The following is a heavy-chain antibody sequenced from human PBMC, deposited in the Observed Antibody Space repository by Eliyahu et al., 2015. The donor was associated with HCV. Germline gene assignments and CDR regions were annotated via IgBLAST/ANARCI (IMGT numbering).Heavy chain of an antibody. J-gene: IGHJ6*02. CDR1: GYTFTGYY. CDR3: ARAGPIAVAGIDYYGMDV. V-gene: IGHV1-2*02. CDR2: INPNSGGT. Sequence: QVQLVQSGAEVKKPGASVKVSCKASGYTFTGYYMHWVRQAPGQGLEWMGWINPNSGGTNYAQKFQGRVTMTRDTSISTAYMELSRLRSDDTAVYYCARAGPIAVAGIDYYGMDVWGQGTTVTVSS. D-gene: IGHD6-19*01.